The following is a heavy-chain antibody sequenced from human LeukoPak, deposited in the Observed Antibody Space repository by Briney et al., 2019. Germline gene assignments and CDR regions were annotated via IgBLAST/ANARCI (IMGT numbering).Heavy chain of an antibody. CDR2: ITPNSGGT. V-gene: IGHV1-2*02. J-gene: IGHJ4*02. CDR3: AISRAVAGAQDY. CDR1: GYTFTGYY. D-gene: IGHD6-19*01. Sequence: GASVKVSCKASGYTFTGYYMHWVRQAPGQGLEWMGWITPNSGGTNYAQKFQGRVTMTRDTAISTAYMELSRLRSDDTAVYYCAISRAVAGAQDYWGQGTLVTVSS.